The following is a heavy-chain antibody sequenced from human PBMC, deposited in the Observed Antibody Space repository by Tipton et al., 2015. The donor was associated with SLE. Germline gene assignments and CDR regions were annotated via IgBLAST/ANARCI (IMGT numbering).Heavy chain of an antibody. J-gene: IGHJ4*02. V-gene: IGHV3-23*04. Sequence: QLVQSGGGLVKPGGSLRLSCAASGFTFSNSAMNWVRQAPGKGLEWVSSITDNGRNTYCADSVKGRFTISRDNSQNTLFLQMNSLRAEDTAIYYCVKYHDIDSSGKYFDCWGQGTLVTVSS. CDR1: GFTFSNSA. CDR2: ITDNGRNT. CDR3: VKYHDIDSSGKYFDC. D-gene: IGHD3-22*01.